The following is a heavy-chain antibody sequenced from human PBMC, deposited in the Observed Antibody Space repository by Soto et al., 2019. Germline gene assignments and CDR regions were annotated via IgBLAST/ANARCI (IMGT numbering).Heavy chain of an antibody. V-gene: IGHV3-30-3*01. J-gene: IGHJ3*02. D-gene: IGHD5-18*01. CDR3: ARDLAVGGYSYGAFDI. CDR2: ISYDGSNK. CDR1: GFTFSSYA. Sequence: QVQLVESGGGVVQPGRSLRLSCAASGFTFSSYAMHWVRQAPGKGLEWVAVISYDGSNKYYADSVKGRFTISRDNSKNTLYLQMNSLRAEDTAVYYCARDLAVGGYSYGAFDIWGQGTMVTVSS.